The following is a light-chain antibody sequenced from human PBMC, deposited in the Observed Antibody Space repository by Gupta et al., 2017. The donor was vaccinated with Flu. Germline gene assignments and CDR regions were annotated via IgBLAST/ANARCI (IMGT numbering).Light chain of an antibody. CDR2: DAS. Sequence: EIVLTQSPATLSSSPGERATLSCRDSQSISTYLAWYQQKPGQSPRLLIYDASTAAPGIPGRFSGSGSGTDFTLTISGLEPEDFAVYCCQRRSNWPTFGGGTKVEIK. CDR3: QRRSNWPT. J-gene: IGKJ4*01. CDR1: QSISTY. V-gene: IGKV3-11*01.